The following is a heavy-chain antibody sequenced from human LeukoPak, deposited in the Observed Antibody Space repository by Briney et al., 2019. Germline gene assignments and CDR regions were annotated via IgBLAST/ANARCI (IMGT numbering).Heavy chain of an antibody. CDR1: GFTFSSYW. CDR2: IESSSTYI. Sequence: PGGSLRLSCAASGFTFSSYWMSWVRQAPGKGLEWVSSIESSSTYIYYADSVKGRFTVSRNNAENSLYLQMNSLRAEDTAVYYCSRVLYSSGWVFGGYCAMDVWGQGTTVTVSS. J-gene: IGHJ6*02. CDR3: SRVLYSSGWVFGGYCAMDV. D-gene: IGHD6-19*01. V-gene: IGHV3-21*01.